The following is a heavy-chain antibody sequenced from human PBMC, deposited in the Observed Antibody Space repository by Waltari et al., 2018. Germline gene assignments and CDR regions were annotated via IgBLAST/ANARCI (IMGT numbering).Heavy chain of an antibody. J-gene: IGHJ4*02. CDR1: GYTFTAYY. V-gene: IGHV1-2*02. CDR3: ARDRGGF. Sequence: QVQLVQSGAEVKKPGASVKVSCQASGYTFTAYYMHWVRQAPGQGLEWMGWINPYSGDTDYAQKFQGRITMTSDTSISTAYMELKSLRSDDTAVYYCARDRGGFWGQGTLVTVSS. D-gene: IGHD2-15*01. CDR2: INPYSGDT.